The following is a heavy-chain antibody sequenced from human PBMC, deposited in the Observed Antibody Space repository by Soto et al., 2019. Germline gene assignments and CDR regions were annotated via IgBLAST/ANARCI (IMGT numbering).Heavy chain of an antibody. D-gene: IGHD3-16*01. CDR2: IYYSGST. CDR1: GGSISSYY. V-gene: IGHV4-59*08. Sequence: PSETLSLTCTVSGGSISSYYWSWIRQPPGKGLEWIGYIYYSGSTNYNPSLKSRVTISVDTSKNQFSLKLSSVTAADTAVYYCARPEQGDGPFDYWGQGTLVTVSS. J-gene: IGHJ4*02. CDR3: ARPEQGDGPFDY.